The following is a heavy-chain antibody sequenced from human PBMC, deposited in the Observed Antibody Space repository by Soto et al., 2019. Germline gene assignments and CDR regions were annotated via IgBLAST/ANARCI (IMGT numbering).Heavy chain of an antibody. D-gene: IGHD1-1*01. CDR2: ISDHNGNT. V-gene: IGHV1-18*01. Sequence: QVHLVQSGAEVKKPGASVKVSCKGSGYAFTTYGITWVRQAPGQGLEGMGWISDHNGNTNYAQKLQGRVTVTRDTSTSTAYMELRRLRSDDTAVYDCARGRYGDYWGQGALVTVSS. J-gene: IGHJ4*02. CDR3: ARGRYGDY. CDR1: GYAFTTYG.